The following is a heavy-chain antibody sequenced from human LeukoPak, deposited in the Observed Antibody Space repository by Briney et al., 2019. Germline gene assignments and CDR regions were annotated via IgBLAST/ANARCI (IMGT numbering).Heavy chain of an antibody. Sequence: SETLSLTCAVYGGSFSGYYWSWIRQPPGKGLEWIGEINHSGSTNYNPSLKSRVTISVDTSKNQFSLKLSSVTAADTAVYYCARDDPTSRIAAAGTSDAFDIWGQGTMVTVSS. D-gene: IGHD6-13*01. V-gene: IGHV4-34*01. CDR2: INHSGST. J-gene: IGHJ3*02. CDR3: ARDDPTSRIAAAGTSDAFDI. CDR1: GGSFSGYY.